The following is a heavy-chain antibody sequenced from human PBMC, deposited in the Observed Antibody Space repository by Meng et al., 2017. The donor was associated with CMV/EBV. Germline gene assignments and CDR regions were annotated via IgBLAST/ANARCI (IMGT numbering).Heavy chain of an antibody. V-gene: IGHV3-48*03. D-gene: IGHD2-2*01. CDR3: ARDGVVVVPAASISLDY. CDR2: ISSSGSTI. J-gene: IGHJ4*02. CDR1: GFTFSSYE. Sequence: GGSLRLSYAASGFTFSSYEMNWVRQAPGKGLEWVSYISSSGSTIYYADSVKGRFTISRDNAKNSLYLQMNSLRAEDTAVYYCARDGVVVVPAASISLDYWGQGTLVTVSS.